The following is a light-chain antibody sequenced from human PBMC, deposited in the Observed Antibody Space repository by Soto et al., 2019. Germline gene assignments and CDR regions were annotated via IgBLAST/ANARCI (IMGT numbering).Light chain of an antibody. Sequence: QSALTQPASVSGSPGQSITISCTGTSSDVGGYNYFSWYQQHPGKAPKLMIYDVSNRPSGVSNRFSGSKSGNAASLTISGLQAEDEADYYCSSYTSSSPYVFGPGTKLTVL. V-gene: IGLV2-14*01. CDR3: SSYTSSSPYV. CDR1: SSDVGGYNY. J-gene: IGLJ1*01. CDR2: DVS.